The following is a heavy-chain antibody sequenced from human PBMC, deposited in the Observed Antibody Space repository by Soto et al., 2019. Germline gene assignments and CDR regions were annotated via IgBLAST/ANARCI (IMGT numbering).Heavy chain of an antibody. CDR3: VRDNGGTFDY. J-gene: IGHJ4*02. D-gene: IGHD2-8*01. CDR1: GFTFSDYY. V-gene: IGHV3-11*05. CDR2: IGTSGST. Sequence: QVQLVESGGGLVKPGGSLRLSCAASGFTFSDYYMAWIRQAPGKGLEWVSYIGTSGSTNSADSVKGRFTISRDNAKNSLYLQMNSLRAEDAAVYYCVRDNGGTFDYWGQGTLVIVSS.